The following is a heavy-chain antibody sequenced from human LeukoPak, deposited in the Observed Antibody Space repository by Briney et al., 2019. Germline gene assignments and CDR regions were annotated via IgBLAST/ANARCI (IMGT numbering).Heavy chain of an antibody. D-gene: IGHD3-10*01. CDR1: GFTFSSYA. V-gene: IGHV3-30-3*01. CDR2: ISYDGSNN. CDR3: ARGGGFYGSGSYSDY. J-gene: IGHJ4*02. Sequence: TGGSLRLSCAASGFTFSSYAMHWVRQAPGKGLEWVAVISYDGSNNYYADSVRGRFTISRDNSKNMLHLQFNCLRAEDTAVYYCARGGGFYGSGSYSDYWGQGTLVTVSS.